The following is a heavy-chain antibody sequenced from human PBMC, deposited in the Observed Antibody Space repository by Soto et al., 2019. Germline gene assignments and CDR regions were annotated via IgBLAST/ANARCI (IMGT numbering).Heavy chain of an antibody. CDR2: TYYRSKWYN. D-gene: IGHD2-15*01. CDR1: VDNGSCNSAA. Sequence: SQTLSLPGVISVDNGSCNSAAWNWFRHSPSRGLEWLGRTYYRSKWYNDYAVSVKSRITINPDTSKNQFSLQLNSVTPEDTAVYYCARDSGYCSGGSCYSGCFDYWGQGTLVTVSS. V-gene: IGHV6-1*01. J-gene: IGHJ4*02. CDR3: ARDSGYCSGGSCYSGCFDY.